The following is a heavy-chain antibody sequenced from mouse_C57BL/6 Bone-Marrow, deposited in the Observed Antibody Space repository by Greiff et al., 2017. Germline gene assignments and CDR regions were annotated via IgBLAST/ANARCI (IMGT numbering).Heavy chain of an antibody. CDR1: GYSFTDYN. V-gene: IGHV1-39*01. J-gene: IGHJ1*03. CDR2: INPNYGTT. D-gene: IGHD1-1*01. Sequence: EVKLVESGPELVKPGASVKISCKASGYSFTDYNMHWVKQSNGKSLEWIGVINPNYGTTSYNQKFKGKATLTVDQSSSTAYMQLNSLTSEDSAVYYCARWGYYGSAHWYFDVWGRGTTVTVSS. CDR3: ARWGYYGSAHWYFDV.